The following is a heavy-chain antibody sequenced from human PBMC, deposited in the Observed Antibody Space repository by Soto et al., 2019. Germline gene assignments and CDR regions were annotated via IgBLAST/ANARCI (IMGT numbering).Heavy chain of an antibody. D-gene: IGHD3-9*01. CDR2: ISGSAAST. J-gene: IGHJ1*01. V-gene: IGHV3-23*01. CDR1: GFTFSGYA. CDR3: AKDAHYDILTGIEYFHH. Sequence: EVHLLGSGGGLVQPGGSLRLSCAASGFTFSGYAMSWVRQAPGKGLEWVSGISGSAASTNYADSVKGRFTISRDNSKSTLYPQMNSLRAEDTAVYYCAKDAHYDILTGIEYFHHWAQGTLVTVSS.